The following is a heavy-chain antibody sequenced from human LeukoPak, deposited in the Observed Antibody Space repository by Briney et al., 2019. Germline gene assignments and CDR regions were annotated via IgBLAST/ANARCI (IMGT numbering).Heavy chain of an antibody. D-gene: IGHD5-18*01. CDR3: ARDAVDTANAV. V-gene: IGHV3-74*01. CDR1: GFTFKSYA. J-gene: IGHJ6*02. CDR2: INSDGSIT. Sequence: GGSLRLSCSASGFTFKSYAMHWVRQAPGKGLVWVSHINSDGSITSYADSVKGRFTISRDNAKNTLYLQMNSLRAEDTAVYYCARDAVDTANAVWGQGTTVTVSS.